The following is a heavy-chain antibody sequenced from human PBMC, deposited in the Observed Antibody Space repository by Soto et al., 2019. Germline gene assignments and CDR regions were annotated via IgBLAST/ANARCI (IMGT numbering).Heavy chain of an antibody. V-gene: IGHV3-30-3*01. Sequence: QVQLVESGGGVVQPGRSLRLSCAASGFTFSSYAMHWVRQAPGKGLEWVAVISYDGSNKYYADSVKGRFTISRDNSKNTLYLQMNSLRAEDTAGYYCARDPTRIVVVVAATYFDYWGQGTLVTVSS. CDR2: ISYDGSNK. CDR3: ARDPTRIVVVVAATYFDY. J-gene: IGHJ4*02. CDR1: GFTFSSYA. D-gene: IGHD2-15*01.